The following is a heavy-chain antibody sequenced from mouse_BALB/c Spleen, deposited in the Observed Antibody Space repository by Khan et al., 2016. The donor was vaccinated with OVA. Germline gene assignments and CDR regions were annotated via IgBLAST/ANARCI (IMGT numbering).Heavy chain of an antibody. V-gene: IGHV9-3-1*01. CDR1: GYTFTNYG. CDR2: INTYTGET. CDR3: ARPPYFAYVMGY. J-gene: IGHJ4*01. D-gene: IGHD2-10*01. Sequence: QSGPELKKPGETVKISCKASGYTFTNYGMHWVKQAPGKGLKWMGWINTYTGETTYADDFKGRFAFSLDTSASTANLQIHNLKKEDTATYVYARPPYFAYVMGYWGQGTTVTVSS.